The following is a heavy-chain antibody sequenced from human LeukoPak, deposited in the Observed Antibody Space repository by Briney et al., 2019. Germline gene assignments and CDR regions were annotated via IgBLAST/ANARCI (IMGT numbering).Heavy chain of an antibody. Sequence: GASVKVSCKASGYTFTGYYMHWVRQAPGQGLEWMGWINPNSGGTNYAQKFQGRVTMTRDTSISTAYMELSRLRSDDTAVYYCARGLHTPGEGGMATENPNPFDYWGQGTLVTVSS. CDR1: GYTFTGYY. D-gene: IGHD5-24*01. J-gene: IGHJ4*02. CDR3: ARGLHTPGEGGMATENPNPFDY. V-gene: IGHV1-2*02. CDR2: INPNSGGT.